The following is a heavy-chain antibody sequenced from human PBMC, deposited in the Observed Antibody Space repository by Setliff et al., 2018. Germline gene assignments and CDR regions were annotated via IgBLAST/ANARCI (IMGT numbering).Heavy chain of an antibody. CDR2: IYPGGSDT. CDR3: ARLVRDIVVVPAPGGDYYYYYGMDV. J-gene: IGHJ6*02. CDR1: GYSFTSYW. V-gene: IGHV5-51*01. D-gene: IGHD2-2*01. Sequence: GESLKISCKGSGYSFTSYWIGWVRQMPGKGLEWMGIIYPGGSDTRYSPSFQGQVTISADKSISTAYLQWSSLKASDTAMYYCARLVRDIVVVPAPGGDYYYYYGMDVWGQGTTVTV.